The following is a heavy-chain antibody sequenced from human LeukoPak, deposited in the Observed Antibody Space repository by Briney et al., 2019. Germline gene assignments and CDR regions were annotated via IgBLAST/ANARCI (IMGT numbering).Heavy chain of an antibody. CDR3: ATMAYCSGGSCYSIAFDI. D-gene: IGHD2-15*01. CDR1: GYTLTELS. Sequence: GASVKVSCKVSGYTLTELSMHWVRQAPGKGLEWMGGFDPEDGETIYAQKFQGRVTMTEDTSTDAAYMELSSLRSEDTAVYYCATMAYCSGGSCYSIAFDIWGQGTMVTVSS. J-gene: IGHJ3*02. V-gene: IGHV1-24*01. CDR2: FDPEDGET.